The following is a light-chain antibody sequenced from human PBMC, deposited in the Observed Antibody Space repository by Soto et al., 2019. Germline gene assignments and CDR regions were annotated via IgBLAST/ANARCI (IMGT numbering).Light chain of an antibody. CDR2: GAS. CDR1: QSVSSSY. J-gene: IGKJ4*01. CDR3: HQYDSPPLT. V-gene: IGKV3-20*01. Sequence: EIVLTQSPGTLSLSPGERATLSCRASQSVSSSYLAWYQQKPGQAPRLLIYGASSRATGIPDRFSGSGSGTDFTLTISRLEPEYFAVYYCHQYDSPPLTFGGGTKVEIK.